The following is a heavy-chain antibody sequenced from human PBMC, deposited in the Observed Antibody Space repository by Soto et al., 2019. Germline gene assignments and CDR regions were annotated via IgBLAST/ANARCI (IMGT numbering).Heavy chain of an antibody. CDR3: ATVITIFGVALRWFDP. Sequence: ASVKVSCKVSGYTLTELSMHWLRQAPGKGLEWMGGFDPEDGETIYAQKFQGRVTMTEDTSTDTAYMELSSLRSEDTAVYYCATVITIFGVALRWFDPWGQGTLVTVSS. CDR1: GYTLTELS. J-gene: IGHJ5*02. CDR2: FDPEDGET. D-gene: IGHD3-3*01. V-gene: IGHV1-24*01.